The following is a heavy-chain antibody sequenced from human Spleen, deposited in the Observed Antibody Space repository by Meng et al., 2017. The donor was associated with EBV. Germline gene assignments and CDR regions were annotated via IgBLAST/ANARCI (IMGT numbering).Heavy chain of an antibody. J-gene: IGHJ5*02. Sequence: QVQLHQVGPGPVKPSQTLSLPCPISGDSVSNINGGWNWIRQSPSRGLEWLGRTYYRSKWYNDYAVSVKGRITINPDTTKNQVSLQLNSVTPEDTAVYYCAGVGSTISTDWFDTWGQGTLVTVSS. CDR2: TYYRSKWYN. D-gene: IGHD3-9*01. V-gene: IGHV6-1*01. CDR1: GDSVSNINGG. CDR3: AGVGSTISTDWFDT.